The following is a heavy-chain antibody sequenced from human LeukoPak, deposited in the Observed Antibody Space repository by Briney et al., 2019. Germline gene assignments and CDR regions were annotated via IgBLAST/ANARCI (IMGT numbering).Heavy chain of an antibody. CDR3: ARDSGDSNYGFYYYGMDV. CDR1: GLTFSSHW. J-gene: IGHJ6*02. D-gene: IGHD4-11*01. Sequence: GGSLRLSCAASGLTFSSHWMHWVRQAPGKGLVRVSRITNDGSSTTYADSVKGRFTISRDNAKNSLYLQMNSLRAEDTAVYYCARDSGDSNYGFYYYGMDVWGQGTTVTVSS. CDR2: ITNDGSST. V-gene: IGHV3-74*01.